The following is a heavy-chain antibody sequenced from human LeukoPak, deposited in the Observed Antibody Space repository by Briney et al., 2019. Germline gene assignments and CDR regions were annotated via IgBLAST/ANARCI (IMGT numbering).Heavy chain of an antibody. J-gene: IGHJ4*02. D-gene: IGHD3-10*01. Sequence: ASVKVSCKASRYTFTSYDINWVRQATGQGLEGMGWMNPNSGNTGYAQKFQRRVTMTRNTSISTAYMELSSLRSEDTAVYYCARGLGRGFGELLPGDYWGQGTLVTVSS. CDR2: MNPNSGNT. CDR3: ARGLGRGFGELLPGDY. V-gene: IGHV1-8*01. CDR1: RYTFTSYD.